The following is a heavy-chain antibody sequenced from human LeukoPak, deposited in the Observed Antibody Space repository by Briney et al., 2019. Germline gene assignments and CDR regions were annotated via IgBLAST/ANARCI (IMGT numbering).Heavy chain of an antibody. Sequence: SETLSLTCTVSDGAIAGYSWSWIRQAPGKGLEWIGYIYYSGDTNYNPSLKSRVTVSVDTSKNQFSLKLTSVTPADTAVYYCARVPVAAREYFDYWGQGTLVTVSS. CDR1: DGAIAGYS. J-gene: IGHJ4*02. D-gene: IGHD6-19*01. CDR2: IYYSGDT. CDR3: ARVPVAAREYFDY. V-gene: IGHV4-59*01.